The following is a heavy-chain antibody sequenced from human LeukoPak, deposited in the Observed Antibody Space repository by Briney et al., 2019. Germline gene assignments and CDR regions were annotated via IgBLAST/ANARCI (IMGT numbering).Heavy chain of an antibody. CDR3: ASSLTGYYDSSGF. CDR1: GYTFTSYY. CDR2: INPSGGTT. D-gene: IGHD3-22*01. V-gene: IGHV1-46*01. J-gene: IGHJ4*02. Sequence: GASVKVSCKASGYTFTSYYMHWVRQAPGQGLEWMGIINPSGGTTSYAQKFQGRVTMTRDTSTSTIYMELSSLRSEDTAVYYCASSLTGYYDSSGFWGQGTLVTVSS.